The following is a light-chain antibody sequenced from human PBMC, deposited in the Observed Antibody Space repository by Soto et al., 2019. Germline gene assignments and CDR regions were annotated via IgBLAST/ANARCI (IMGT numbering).Light chain of an antibody. J-gene: IGKJ1*01. CDR3: QQTYSTPRT. CDR2: AAS. CDR1: RTIAGY. Sequence: GARVPIPWRATRTIAGYVTWYQQRPGEAPNLLIYAASSLQSGVPSRFRGSGSGTDFTLTINSLQPEDFATFYCQQTYSTPRTLGQGTKVDIK. V-gene: IGKV1-39*01.